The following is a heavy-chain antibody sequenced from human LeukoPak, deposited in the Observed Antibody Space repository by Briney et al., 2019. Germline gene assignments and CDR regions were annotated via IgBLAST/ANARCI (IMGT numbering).Heavy chain of an antibody. J-gene: IGHJ4*02. CDR2: IWYDGSNK. CDR3: ARGGTAIARGYYFDY. CDR1: GFTFSSYG. Sequence: GRSLRLSCAASGFTFSSYGMHWVRQAPGKGLEWVAVIWYDGSNKYYADSVKGRFTISRDNSKNTLYLQMNSLRAEDTAVYYRARGGTAIARGYYFDYWGQGTLVTVSS. V-gene: IGHV3-33*01. D-gene: IGHD5-18*01.